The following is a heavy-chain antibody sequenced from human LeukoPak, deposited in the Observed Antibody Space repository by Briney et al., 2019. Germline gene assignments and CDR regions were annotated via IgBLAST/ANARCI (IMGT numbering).Heavy chain of an antibody. CDR2: IYHSGST. D-gene: IGHD3-16*02. V-gene: IGHV4-38-2*02. Sequence: SETLSLTCTVSGYSISSGYYWGWIRQPPGKGLEWIGSIYHSGSTYYNPSLKSRVTISVDTSKNQFSLKLSSVTAADTAVYYCARGYYDYVWGSYRPQPIDYWGQGTMVTVSS. CDR3: ARGYYDYVWGSYRPQPIDY. CDR1: GYSISSGYY. J-gene: IGHJ3*01.